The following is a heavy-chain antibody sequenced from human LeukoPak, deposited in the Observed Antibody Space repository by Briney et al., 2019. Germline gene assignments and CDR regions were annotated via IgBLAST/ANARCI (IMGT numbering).Heavy chain of an antibody. CDR3: TTAPQVYYYDSRGYYYSDY. CDR2: IKSKTDGGTT. D-gene: IGHD3-22*01. CDR1: GFTFSNAW. V-gene: IGHV3-15*01. J-gene: IGHJ4*02. Sequence: GGSLRLSCAASGFTFSNAWMSWVRQAPGKGLEWVGRIKSKTDGGTTDYAAPVKGRFTISRDDSKNTLYLQMNSLKTEDTAVYYCTTAPQVYYYDSRGYYYSDYWGQGTLVTVSS.